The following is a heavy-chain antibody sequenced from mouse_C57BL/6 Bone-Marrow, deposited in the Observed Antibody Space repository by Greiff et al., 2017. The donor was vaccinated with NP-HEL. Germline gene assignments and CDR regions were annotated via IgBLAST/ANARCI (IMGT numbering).Heavy chain of an antibody. CDR3: ARPNYYGSSYWYFDV. CDR2: LYPRDGST. V-gene: IGHV1-85*01. Sequence: VQLQQSGPELVKPGASVKLSCKASGYTFTSYDINWVKQSPGQGLEWIGWLYPRDGSTKYNEKFKGKATLTVDTSSSTAYMELHSLTSEDSAVDFCARPNYYGSSYWYFDVWGKGTTGTVSS. D-gene: IGHD1-1*01. CDR1: GYTFTSYD. J-gene: IGHJ1*03.